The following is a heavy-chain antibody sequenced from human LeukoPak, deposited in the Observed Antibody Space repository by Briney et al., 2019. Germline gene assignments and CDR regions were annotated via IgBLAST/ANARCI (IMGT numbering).Heavy chain of an antibody. V-gene: IGHV4-59*01. Sequence: PAETLSLTCNVSGGSITSYYWSWIRQPSGKGLEWIGYIYYTGSTDYNPSLKSRVTISVDTSKNQFSLRLSSVTAADTAVYYCAREEVRGKWFDPWGHGTLVTVSS. CDR1: GGSITSYY. CDR3: AREEVRGKWFDP. D-gene: IGHD3-10*01. J-gene: IGHJ5*02. CDR2: IYYTGST.